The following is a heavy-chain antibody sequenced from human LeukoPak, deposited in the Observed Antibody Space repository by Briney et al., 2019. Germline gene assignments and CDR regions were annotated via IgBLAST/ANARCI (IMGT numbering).Heavy chain of an antibody. V-gene: IGHV3-23*01. D-gene: IGHD6-19*01. CDR3: AKPGSGWYNTFDI. J-gene: IGHJ3*02. CDR1: GFTFSSYA. CDR2: ISGSGGST. Sequence: GGSLRLSCAASGFTFSSYAMSWVRQAQGKGLEWVSAISGSGGSTYYADSVKGRFTNSRDNSKNSLYLQMNGLRAEDTAVYYCAKPGSGWYNTFDIWGEGTMVTVS.